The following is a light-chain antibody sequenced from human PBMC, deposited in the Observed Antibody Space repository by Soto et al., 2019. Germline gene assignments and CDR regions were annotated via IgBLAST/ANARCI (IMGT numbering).Light chain of an antibody. CDR3: QSFDTNRRGSV. V-gene: IGLV1-40*01. Sequence: QPVLTQPPSVSGAPGQRVTISCSGTSSNIGAGYDVHWYHQLPGTAPKLLIFGNNNRPSGVPARFSASRSGTSASLAITGLQAEDEADYYCQSFDTNRRGSVFGGGTKLTVL. J-gene: IGLJ3*02. CDR1: SSNIGAGYD. CDR2: GNN.